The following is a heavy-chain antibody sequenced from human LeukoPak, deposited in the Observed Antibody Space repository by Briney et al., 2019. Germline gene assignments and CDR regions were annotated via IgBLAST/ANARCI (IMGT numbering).Heavy chain of an antibody. D-gene: IGHD3-22*01. CDR3: ARGPYSYDSSGAFDI. CDR2: IYHSGST. J-gene: IGHJ3*02. CDR1: GASISGTAYY. V-gene: IGHV4-39*07. Sequence: SETLSLTCTVSGASISGTAYYWGWVRQPPRKGLEWIGNIYHSGSTYYNASLQSRVTISIDTSKNQFSLKLSSVTAADTAVYFCARGPYSYDSSGAFDIWGQGTMVTVSS.